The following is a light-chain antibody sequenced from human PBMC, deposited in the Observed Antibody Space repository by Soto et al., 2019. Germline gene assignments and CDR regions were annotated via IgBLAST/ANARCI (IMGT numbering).Light chain of an antibody. CDR3: CSFAGSIYV. V-gene: IGLV2-23*01. Sequence: QSALTQPASVSGSPGQSITISCTGGSRDVGGYNLVSWYQQHPGKVPKLIIYEGNQRPSGVSNRFSGSKSGNTASLTISGLQAEDEADYYCCSFAGSIYVFGTGTEDIVL. CDR1: SRDVGGYNL. CDR2: EGN. J-gene: IGLJ1*01.